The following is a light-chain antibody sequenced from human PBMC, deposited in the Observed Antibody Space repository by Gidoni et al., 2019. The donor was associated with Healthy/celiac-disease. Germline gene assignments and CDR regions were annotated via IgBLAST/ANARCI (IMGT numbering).Light chain of an antibody. CDR3: QSYDSSNRWV. J-gene: IGLJ3*02. Sequence: NFMLTQPHSVSESPGKTVTISCTRSSGSIASNYVPWYQQRPGSAPTTVIYEDNQRPSGFPDRFSGSIDSSSNSASLTISGLKTEDEADYYCQSYDSSNRWVFGGGTKLTVL. V-gene: IGLV6-57*04. CDR2: EDN. CDR1: SGSIASNY.